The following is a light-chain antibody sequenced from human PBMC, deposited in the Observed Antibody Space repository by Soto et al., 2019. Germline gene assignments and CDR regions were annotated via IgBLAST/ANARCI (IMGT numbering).Light chain of an antibody. J-gene: IGKJ1*01. CDR1: QGITND. V-gene: IGKV1-17*01. CDR3: VQHNSYPRT. CDR2: EAS. Sequence: DIQMTQSPSSLSASVGDRVTITCRSSQGITNDLGWYQQKPGKAPKRLIYEASNLQSGVPSRFSGSGSGTEFTLTISSLQPEDFATYYYVQHNSYPRTFGQGTKVEIK.